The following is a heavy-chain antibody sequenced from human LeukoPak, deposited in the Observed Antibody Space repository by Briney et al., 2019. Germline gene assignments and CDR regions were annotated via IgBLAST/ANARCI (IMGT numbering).Heavy chain of an antibody. Sequence: GGSLRLSCAASGFSVSSNYMNWVRQAPGKGLEWVSAVYNNDNTYYADSVRGRFTISRDNSKNTLYLQMNSLRAEDTAIYYCARDKLSSGYASDFDLRGQGTLVTVSS. V-gene: IGHV3-66*03. CDR3: ARDKLSSGYASDFDL. D-gene: IGHD6-19*01. J-gene: IGHJ4*02. CDR2: VYNNDNT. CDR1: GFSVSSNY.